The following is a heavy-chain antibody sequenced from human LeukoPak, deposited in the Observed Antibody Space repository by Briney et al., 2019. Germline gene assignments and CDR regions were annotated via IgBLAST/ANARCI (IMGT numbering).Heavy chain of an antibody. J-gene: IGHJ6*03. Sequence: GGSLRLSCAASGFTFSSYSMNWVRQAPGKGLEWVSYISSSSSSMYYADSVKGRFTISRDNAKNSLYLQMNSLRAEDTAVYYCAGESLNWDSYYYYMDVWGKGTTVTVSS. CDR1: GFTFSSYS. V-gene: IGHV3-48*01. D-gene: IGHD7-27*01. CDR3: AGESLNWDSYYYYMDV. CDR2: ISSSSSSM.